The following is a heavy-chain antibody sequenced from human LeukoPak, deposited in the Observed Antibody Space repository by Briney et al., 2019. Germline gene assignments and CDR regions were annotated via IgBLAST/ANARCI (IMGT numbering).Heavy chain of an antibody. J-gene: IGHJ5*02. V-gene: IGHV3-74*01. CDR2: INSDGSST. CDR3: VRDLYYRFDP. CDR1: GFTFSNYW. Sequence: PGGSLRLSCAASGFTFSNYWMHWARQAPGKGLVWVSRINSDGSSTTYADSLKGRFTISRDNAKNTLYLQMNSLGAGDTAVYYCVRDLYYRFDPWGRGTLVTVSS. D-gene: IGHD3-22*01.